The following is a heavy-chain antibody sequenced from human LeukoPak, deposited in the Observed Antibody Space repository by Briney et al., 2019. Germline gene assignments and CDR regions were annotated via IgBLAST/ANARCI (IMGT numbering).Heavy chain of an antibody. Sequence: GGSLRLSRAASGFTFSSYWMSWVRQAPGKGLEWVSYISSSGSTIYYADSVKGRFTISRDNAKNSLYLQMNSLRAEGTAVYYCARVGLPYGGYYYYGMDVWGQGTTVTVSS. CDR1: GFTFSSYW. D-gene: IGHD3-10*01. CDR3: ARVGLPYGGYYYYGMDV. CDR2: ISSSGSTI. V-gene: IGHV3-48*04. J-gene: IGHJ6*02.